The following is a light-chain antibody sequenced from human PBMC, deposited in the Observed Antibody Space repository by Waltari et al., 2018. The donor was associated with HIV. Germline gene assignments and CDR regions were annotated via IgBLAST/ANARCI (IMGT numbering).Light chain of an antibody. V-gene: IGLV3-1*01. CDR1: KLGDKY. Sequence: SYELTQPPSVSVSPGQTASNTCSGDKLGDKYVCWYQQKPGQSPVVVIYQDVKRPSGISGRFSGSSSGNPATLTISGTQALDEADYYCQAWVSNYVVFGGGTKLTVL. CDR2: QDV. J-gene: IGLJ2*01. CDR3: QAWVSNYVV.